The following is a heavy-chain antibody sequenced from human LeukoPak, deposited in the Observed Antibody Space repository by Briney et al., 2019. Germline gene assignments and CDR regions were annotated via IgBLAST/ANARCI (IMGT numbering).Heavy chain of an antibody. CDR2: INHSGST. J-gene: IGHJ5*02. CDR3: ARGRGWFGELRKRWFDP. Sequence: PSETLSLTCAVYGGSFSGYYWSWIRQPPGEGLEWIGEINHSGSTNYNPSLESRVTISVDTSKNQFSLKLSSVTAADTAVYYCARGRGWFGELRKRWFDPWGQGTLVTVSS. CDR1: GGSFSGYY. D-gene: IGHD3-10*01. V-gene: IGHV4-34*01.